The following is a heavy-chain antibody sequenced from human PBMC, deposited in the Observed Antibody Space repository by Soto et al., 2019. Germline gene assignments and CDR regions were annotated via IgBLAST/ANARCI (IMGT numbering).Heavy chain of an antibody. CDR1: GFTFSSYA. J-gene: IGHJ5*02. D-gene: IGHD3-22*01. Sequence: VGSLRLSCAASGFTFSSYAMSWVRQAPGKGLEWVSAISGSGGSTYYAESVKGRFTISRDNSKNTLYLQMNSLRAEDTAVYYCAKEGYDSSGYYPNWFDPWGQGTLVTVSS. CDR3: AKEGYDSSGYYPNWFDP. CDR2: ISGSGGST. V-gene: IGHV3-23*01.